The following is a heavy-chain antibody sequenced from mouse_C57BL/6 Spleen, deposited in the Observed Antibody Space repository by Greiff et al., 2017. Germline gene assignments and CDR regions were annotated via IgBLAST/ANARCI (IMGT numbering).Heavy chain of an antibody. D-gene: IGHD1-1*01. CDR3: ARGSSSYYYAMDY. CDR1: GFTFSDYY. Sequence: EVMLVESEGGLVQPGSSMKLSCTASGFTFSDYYMAWVRQVPEKGLEWVANINYDGSSTYYLDSLKSRFIISRDNAKNILYLQMSSLKSEDTATYYCARGSSSYYYAMDYWGQGTSVTVSS. V-gene: IGHV5-16*01. J-gene: IGHJ4*01. CDR2: INYDGSST.